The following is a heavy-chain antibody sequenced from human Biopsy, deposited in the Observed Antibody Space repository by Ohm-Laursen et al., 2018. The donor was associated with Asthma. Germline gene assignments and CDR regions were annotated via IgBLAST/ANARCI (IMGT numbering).Heavy chain of an antibody. CDR1: GFTFRSYA. D-gene: IGHD3-3*02. V-gene: IGHV3-30*04. Sequence: SLRLSCSASGFTFRSYAMHWVRQAPGKGLEWVAVISYDGGNKFYGDSVKGRFTLSRDNSRNTLYLQMNSLRFDDTAIYYCARPSPNRDILYYYYHMDVWVQGTTVIVSS. CDR2: ISYDGGNK. CDR3: ARPSPNRDILYYYYHMDV. J-gene: IGHJ6*02.